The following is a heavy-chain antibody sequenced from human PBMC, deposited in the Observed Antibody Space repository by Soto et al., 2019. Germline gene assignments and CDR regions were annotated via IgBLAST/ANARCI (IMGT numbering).Heavy chain of an antibody. J-gene: IGHJ4*02. CDR1: GFTFSSYA. CDR2: ISGSGGST. Sequence: EVQLLESGGGLVQPGGSLRLSCAASGFTFSSYAMSWFRQAPVKGLEWVSAISGSGGSTYYADSVKGRFTISRDNSKNTLYLQMNSLRAEDTAVYYCSNEEYCDYSGFKRYWGQGTLVTVSS. D-gene: IGHD4-17*01. CDR3: SNEEYCDYSGFKRY. V-gene: IGHV3-23*01.